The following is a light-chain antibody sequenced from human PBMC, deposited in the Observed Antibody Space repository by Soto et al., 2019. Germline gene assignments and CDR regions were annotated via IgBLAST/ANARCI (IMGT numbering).Light chain of an antibody. Sequence: ALTQPASVSGSPGQSITISCTGTSSDVGGYNYVSWYQQHPGKAPKLMIYDVSNRPPGVSNRFSGSKSGNTASLTISGLQAEDEADYYCSSYTSSSTLVFGTGTKVTVL. CDR3: SSYTSSSTLV. CDR2: DVS. J-gene: IGLJ1*01. V-gene: IGLV2-14*01. CDR1: SSDVGGYNY.